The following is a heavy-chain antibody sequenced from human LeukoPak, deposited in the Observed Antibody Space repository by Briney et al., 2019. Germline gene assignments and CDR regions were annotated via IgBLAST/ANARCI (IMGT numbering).Heavy chain of an antibody. CDR2: ISAYNGNT. D-gene: IGHD3-3*01. CDR3: ARDSGNFGRGAYYDFWSGYYTEYYFDY. Sequence: ASVKVSCKASRYTFTSYGISWVRQAPGQGLEWMGWISAYNGNTNYAQKLQGRVTMTTDTSTSTAYMELRSLRSDDTAVYYCARDSGNFGRGAYYDFWSGYYTEYYFDYWGQGTLVTVSS. J-gene: IGHJ4*02. V-gene: IGHV1-18*01. CDR1: RYTFTSYG.